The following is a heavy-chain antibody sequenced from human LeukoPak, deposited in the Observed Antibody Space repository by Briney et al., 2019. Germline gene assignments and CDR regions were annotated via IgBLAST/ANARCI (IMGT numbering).Heavy chain of an antibody. D-gene: IGHD3-16*01. J-gene: IGHJ6*03. Sequence: PGGSLRLSCADSGFTFSSYSMNWVRQAPGKGLEWVSYISSSSSTIYNADSVKGRFTISRDNSYNTVSLQMNSLRDEDTGVYYCAKGLRTGVGPYMGYHYYMDVWGKGATVTVSS. CDR2: ISSSSSTI. CDR1: GFTFSSYS. CDR3: AKGLRTGVGPYMGYHYYMDV. V-gene: IGHV3-48*02.